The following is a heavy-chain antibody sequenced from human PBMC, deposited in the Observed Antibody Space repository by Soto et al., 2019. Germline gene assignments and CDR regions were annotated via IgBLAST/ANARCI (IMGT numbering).Heavy chain of an antibody. CDR1: GGTFSRYT. Sequence: QVQLVQSGAEVKKPGSSVKVSCKASGGTFSRYTITWVRQAPGQGLEWMGGITPMFGTPNYAQKFQGRVTITADESTSTAYMELSSLRSEDTARYYCARDGTLYDSSAYYYLYWGQGTLVTVSS. CDR3: ARDGTLYDSSAYYYLY. V-gene: IGHV1-69*01. CDR2: ITPMFGTP. J-gene: IGHJ4*02. D-gene: IGHD3-22*01.